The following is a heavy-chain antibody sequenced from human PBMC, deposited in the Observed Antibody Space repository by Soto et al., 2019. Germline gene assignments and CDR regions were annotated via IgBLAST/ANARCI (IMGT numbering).Heavy chain of an antibody. CDR2: INPSGDST. Sequence: ASVKVSCKASGYTFTSYYMHWVRQAPGQGLEWMGIINPSGDSTSYAQKFQGRVTMTRDTSTSTVYMELSSLRSEDTAVYYCARDDLMTGPNYYFDYWGQGTLVTVSS. CDR1: GYTFTSYY. V-gene: IGHV1-46*01. CDR3: ARDDLMTGPNYYFDY. D-gene: IGHD3-9*01. J-gene: IGHJ4*02.